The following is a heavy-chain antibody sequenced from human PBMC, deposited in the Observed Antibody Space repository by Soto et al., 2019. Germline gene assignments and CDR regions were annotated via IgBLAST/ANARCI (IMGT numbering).Heavy chain of an antibody. CDR3: AVDKGDGDQRTLGY. Sequence: EVQLVESGGGLNQPGGSLRLSCAASGFTVSRSYMSWVRQTPGKGLEWLSVIYSGGGTYYADSVKGRFSTSRDSTKNTLYLQMNDLRAEDTAIYYCAVDKGDGDQRTLGYWGQGTVVTVSS. CDR1: GFTVSRSY. D-gene: IGHD4-17*01. CDR2: IYSGGGT. V-gene: IGHV3-53*01. J-gene: IGHJ4*02.